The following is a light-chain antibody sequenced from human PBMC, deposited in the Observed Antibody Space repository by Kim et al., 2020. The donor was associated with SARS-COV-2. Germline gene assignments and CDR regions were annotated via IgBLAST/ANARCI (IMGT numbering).Light chain of an antibody. CDR1: KLGDNY. CDR3: QAWDTSLGVV. Sequence: VSPGQTASSTCSGDKLGDNYACWYQLKPGQSPLLVIYQDTMRPSGIPERFSASNSGNTATLTISGTQAVDEADYYCQAWDTSLGVVFGGGTQLTVL. CDR2: QDT. V-gene: IGLV3-1*01. J-gene: IGLJ2*01.